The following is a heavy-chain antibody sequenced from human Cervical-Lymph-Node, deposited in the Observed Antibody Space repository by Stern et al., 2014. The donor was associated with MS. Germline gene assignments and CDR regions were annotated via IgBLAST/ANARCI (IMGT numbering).Heavy chain of an antibody. D-gene: IGHD3-16*02. J-gene: IGHJ4*02. V-gene: IGHV1-2*06. CDR3: ARIYCSGDECYHSFDT. Sequence: QLVQSGAEVKKPGASVKVSCKASGYRFSTFSLHWLRQAPGQGLQWIGRIAPGSGATNSSQTFSGRLTMTRDRSITTAYLELSGLRSDDTAVYYCARIYCSGDECYHSFDTWGQGTLVTVSS. CDR2: IAPGSGAT. CDR1: GYRFSTFS.